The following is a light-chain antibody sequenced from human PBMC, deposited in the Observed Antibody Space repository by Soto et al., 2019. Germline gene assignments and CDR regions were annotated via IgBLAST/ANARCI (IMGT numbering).Light chain of an antibody. V-gene: IGKV1-5*01. Sequence: DIQMTQSPSTLSASVGDRVTIGVRASQSISSWLAWYQQKPGKAPKLLIYDASSLESGVPSRFSGSGSGTEFTLTISSLQPDDFATYYCQQYDTYWTFGQGTKVDIK. CDR2: DAS. J-gene: IGKJ1*01. CDR3: QQYDTYWT. CDR1: QSISSW.